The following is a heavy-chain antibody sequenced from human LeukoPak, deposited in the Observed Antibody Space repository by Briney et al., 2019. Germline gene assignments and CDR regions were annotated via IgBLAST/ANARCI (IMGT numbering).Heavy chain of an antibody. CDR3: ARDPGDYATFFDY. CDR1: GFTFTSYW. V-gene: IGHV3-30-3*01. J-gene: IGHJ4*02. Sequence: GGSLRLSCAASGFTFTSYWMSWVRQAPGKGLEWVAVIPYDGSNKYYADSVKGRFTISRDNSKNTLYLQMNSLRAEDTAVYYCARDPGDYATFFDYWGQGTLVTVSS. D-gene: IGHD4-17*01. CDR2: IPYDGSNK.